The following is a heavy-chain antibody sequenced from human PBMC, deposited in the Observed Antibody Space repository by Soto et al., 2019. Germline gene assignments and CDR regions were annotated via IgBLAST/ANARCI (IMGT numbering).Heavy chain of an antibody. Sequence: QVQLVESGGGVVQPGRSLRPYCAASGFKFNNYGLHWVRQAPGKGLEWVAVIWNDGNGYYYANSVKGRFTISRDNSKNTLYLQMSRRRVEDTAVYYCARRQISPPTRGAASARGGMDVWGQGTTVTVSS. CDR1: GFKFNNYG. J-gene: IGHJ6*02. D-gene: IGHD6-13*01. CDR3: ARRQISPPTRGAASARGGMDV. V-gene: IGHV3-33*01. CDR2: IWNDGNGY.